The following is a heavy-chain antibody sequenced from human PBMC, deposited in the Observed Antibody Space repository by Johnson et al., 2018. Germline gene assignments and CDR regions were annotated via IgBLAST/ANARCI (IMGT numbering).Heavy chain of an antibody. V-gene: IGHV3-48*01. Sequence: VQLVQSGGGVVQPGRSLRLSCAASGFTFSSYGMHWVRQAPGKGLEWVSYISSSSSTIYYADSVKGRFTISRDNAKNSLYLQMNSLRAEDTAVYYCGRDRESYYYDSSGYPYYMDVWGKGTTVPVSS. J-gene: IGHJ6*03. CDR2: ISSSSSTI. CDR1: GFTFSSYG. CDR3: GRDRESYYYDSSGYPYYMDV. D-gene: IGHD3-22*01.